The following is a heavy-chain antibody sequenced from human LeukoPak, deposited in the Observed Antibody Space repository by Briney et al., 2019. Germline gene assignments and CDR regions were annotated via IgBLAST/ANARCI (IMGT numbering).Heavy chain of an antibody. V-gene: IGHV1-2*02. CDR1: GYTFTRYY. Sequence: ASVKVSCKASGYTFTRYYMHWVRQAPGQGLEWMGWINPNSGGTNYAQKFQGRVTMTRDTSISTAYMELSRLRSDDTAVYYCARDPAVDIVVVPAAMGWFDPWGQGTLVTVSS. J-gene: IGHJ5*02. CDR2: INPNSGGT. CDR3: ARDPAVDIVVVPAAMGWFDP. D-gene: IGHD2-2*01.